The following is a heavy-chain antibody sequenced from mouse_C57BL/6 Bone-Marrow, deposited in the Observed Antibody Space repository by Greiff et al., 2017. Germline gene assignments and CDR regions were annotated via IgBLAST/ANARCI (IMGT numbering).Heavy chain of an antibody. J-gene: IGHJ4*01. CDR2: IDPENGDT. CDR3: TTFGWYAMDY. D-gene: IGHD2-3*01. Sequence: VQLKESGAELVRPGASVKLSCTASGFNIKDDYMHWVKQRPEQGLEWIGWIDPENGDTEYASKFQGKAPITADTSSNTAYLQLSSLTSEETAVYYCTTFGWYAMDYWGQGTSVTVSS. V-gene: IGHV14-4*01. CDR1: GFNIKDDY.